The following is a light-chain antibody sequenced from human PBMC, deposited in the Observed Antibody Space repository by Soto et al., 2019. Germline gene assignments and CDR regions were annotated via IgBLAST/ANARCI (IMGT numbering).Light chain of an antibody. CDR2: GAS. J-gene: IGKJ5*01. CDR3: QQAYSFPIT. V-gene: IGKV1D-12*01. Sequence: DIQGTQSPSSVFASVGDRVTITCRASHDIAGYLAWYQHKPGRTPELLIHGASCLQSGVTARFSGNGSGTDITLSINSLQPEDFATYYCQQAYSFPITFGQWTRLDI. CDR1: HDIAGY.